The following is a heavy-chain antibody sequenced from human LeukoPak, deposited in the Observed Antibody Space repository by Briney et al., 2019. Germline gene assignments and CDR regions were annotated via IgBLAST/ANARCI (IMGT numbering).Heavy chain of an antibody. CDR1: GFTFNNYW. CDR3: AKDRSSSWYEGPFNGMDV. J-gene: IGHJ6*02. CDR2: ISYDGSNK. V-gene: IGHV3-30*18. Sequence: PGGSLRLSCVASGFTFNNYWMHWVRQAPGKGLEWVAVISYDGSNKYYADSVKGRFTISRDNSKNTLYLQMNSLRAEDTAVYYCAKDRSSSWYEGPFNGMDVWGQGTTVTVSS. D-gene: IGHD6-13*01.